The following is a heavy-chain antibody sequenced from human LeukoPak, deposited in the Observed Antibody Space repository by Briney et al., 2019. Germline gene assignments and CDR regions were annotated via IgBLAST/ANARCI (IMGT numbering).Heavy chain of an antibody. CDR3: ARGPVAGTNDAFDI. V-gene: IGHV4-61*08. Sequence: SETLSLTCTVSGGSVTSGGHYWSWIRQYPGKGLEWIGYIYYSGSTNYNPSLKSRVTISVDTSKNQFSLKLSSVTAADTVVYYCARGPVAGTNDAFDIWGQGTMVTVSS. J-gene: IGHJ3*02. CDR2: IYYSGST. CDR1: GGSVTSGGHY. D-gene: IGHD6-19*01.